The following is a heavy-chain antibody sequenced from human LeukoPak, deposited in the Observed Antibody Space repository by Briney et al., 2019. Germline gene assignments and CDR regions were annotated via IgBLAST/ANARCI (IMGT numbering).Heavy chain of an antibody. Sequence: GRSLRLSCAASGFTFSSYAMHWVRQAPGKGLEWVAVISYDGSNKYYADSVKGRFTISRDNSKNTLYLQMNSLRAEDTAVYYCARDSRYYYDSSGYYPDYWGQGTLVTVSS. CDR3: ARDSRYYYDSSGYYPDY. V-gene: IGHV3-30*04. J-gene: IGHJ4*02. CDR1: GFTFSSYA. D-gene: IGHD3-22*01. CDR2: ISYDGSNK.